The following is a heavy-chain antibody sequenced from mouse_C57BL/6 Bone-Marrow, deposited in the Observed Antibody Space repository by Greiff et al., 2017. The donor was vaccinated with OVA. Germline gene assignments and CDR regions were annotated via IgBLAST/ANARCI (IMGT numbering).Heavy chain of an antibody. V-gene: IGHV1-15*01. CDR1: GYTFTDYE. D-gene: IGHD2-5*01. Sequence: QVQLQQSGAELVRPGASVTLSCKASGYTFTDYEMNWVKQTPVHGLEWIGAIDPETGGTAYNQKFKGKAILTADKSSSTAYMELRSLTSEDSAVYYCTRGDSNYYAMDYWGQGTSVTVSS. J-gene: IGHJ4*01. CDR2: IDPETGGT. CDR3: TRGDSNYYAMDY.